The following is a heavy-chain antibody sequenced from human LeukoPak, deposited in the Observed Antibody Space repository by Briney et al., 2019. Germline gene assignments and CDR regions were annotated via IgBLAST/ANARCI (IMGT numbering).Heavy chain of an antibody. D-gene: IGHD1-1*01. CDR1: GYTLTELS. V-gene: IGHV1-24*01. CDR2: FDPEDGEA. J-gene: IGHJ6*02. Sequence: AASVKVSCKVSGYTLTELSMHWVRQAPGKGLEWMGGFDPEDGEAIYAQKFQGRVTMTEDTSTDTAYMELSSLRSEDTAVYYCARDLHTRTRHYYYGMDVWGQGTTVTVSS. CDR3: ARDLHTRTRHYYYGMDV.